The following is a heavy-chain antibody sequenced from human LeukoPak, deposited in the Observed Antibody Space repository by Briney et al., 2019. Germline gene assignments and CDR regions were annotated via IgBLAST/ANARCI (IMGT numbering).Heavy chain of an antibody. CDR3: AKDVHYGSAISGVYYYGMDV. V-gene: IGHV3-23*01. D-gene: IGHD3-10*01. CDR1: GFTFSSYA. J-gene: IGHJ6*02. CDR2: ISGSGGST. Sequence: GGSLRLSCAASGFTFSSYAMSWVRQAPGKGLEWVSAISGSGGSTYYADSVKGRFTISRDNSKNTLYLQMNSLRAEDTAVYYCAKDVHYGSAISGVYYYGMDVWGQGTTVTVSS.